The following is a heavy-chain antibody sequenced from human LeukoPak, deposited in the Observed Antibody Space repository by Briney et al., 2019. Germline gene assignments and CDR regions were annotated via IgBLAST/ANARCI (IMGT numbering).Heavy chain of an antibody. CDR2: ISDSGDNT. D-gene: IGHD1-26*01. V-gene: IGHV3-23*01. CDR3: AKDRGGSYFDFDY. Sequence: GGSLRLSCVASGFGFTNYAVSWVRQAPGKGLEWVSAISDSGDNTYYADSVKGRFTISRDNSDNTLYLQMYSLRAEDTAVYYCAKDRGGSYFDFDYWGRGTLVTVSS. CDR1: GFGFTNYA. J-gene: IGHJ4*02.